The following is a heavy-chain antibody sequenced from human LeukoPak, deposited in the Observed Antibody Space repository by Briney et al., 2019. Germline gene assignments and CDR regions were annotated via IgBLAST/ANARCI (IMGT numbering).Heavy chain of an antibody. Sequence: SETLSLTCAVYGGSFSGYYWSWIRQPPGKGLEWIGEINHSGSTNYNPSLKSRVTISVDTSKNQFSLKLSSVTAADTAVYYCVRGSRVYDFWSGYYTGVAPRGTNYIDVWGKGTTVTFSS. CDR1: GGSFSGYY. CDR2: INHSGST. V-gene: IGHV4-34*01. J-gene: IGHJ6*03. CDR3: VRGSRVYDFWSGYYTGVAPRGTNYIDV. D-gene: IGHD3-3*01.